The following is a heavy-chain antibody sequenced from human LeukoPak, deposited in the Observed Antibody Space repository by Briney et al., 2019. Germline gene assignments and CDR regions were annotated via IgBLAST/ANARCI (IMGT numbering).Heavy chain of an antibody. D-gene: IGHD3-10*01. J-gene: IGHJ5*02. CDR2: IYHSGST. CDR3: ARDLMVRGVMDRHNWFDP. Sequence: SETLSLTCTVSGYSISSGYYWGWIRQPPGKGLEWIGSIYHSGSTYYNPSLKSRVTISVDTSKNQFSLKLSSVTAADTAVYYCARDLMVRGVMDRHNWFDPWGQGTLVTVSS. CDR1: GYSISSGYY. V-gene: IGHV4-38-2*02.